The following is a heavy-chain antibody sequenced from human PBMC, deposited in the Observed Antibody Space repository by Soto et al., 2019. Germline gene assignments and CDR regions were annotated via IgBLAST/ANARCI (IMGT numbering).Heavy chain of an antibody. Sequence: PSETLSLTXSVSGGSISNYYWSWIRQSAGKGLEWIGRIYPGGSTNYNPSLKSRVTMSVDTSKNQVSLRLTSVTAADTAVYYCARASVGPPGGGSWIMPFDFWGQGTRVTVSS. CDR2: IYPGGST. J-gene: IGHJ4*02. CDR3: ARASVGPPGGGSWIMPFDF. V-gene: IGHV4-4*07. D-gene: IGHD2-15*01. CDR1: GGSISNYY.